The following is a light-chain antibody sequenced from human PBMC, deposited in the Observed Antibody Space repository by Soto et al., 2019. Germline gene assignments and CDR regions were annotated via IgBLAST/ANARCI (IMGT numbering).Light chain of an antibody. Sequence: QAVVTQEPSLTVSPGGTVTLTCGSISGAVTSGHSPHWFQQRPGQAPRTLIHDTKNKQSWTPARFSGSLIGGKAALTLSGAQPEDEAEYYCMLSYSTAPVFGGGTKLT. CDR3: MLSYSTAPV. J-gene: IGLJ2*01. CDR2: DTK. CDR1: SGAVTSGHS. V-gene: IGLV7-46*01.